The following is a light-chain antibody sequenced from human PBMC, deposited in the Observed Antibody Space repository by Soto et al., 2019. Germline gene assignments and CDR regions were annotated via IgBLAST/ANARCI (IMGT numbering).Light chain of an antibody. Sequence: QSALTQPASVSGSPGQSITISCTGTSSDVGSYNFVSWYQQHPGKAPKLMIYEGSKRPSGVSNRFSGSKSGNTASPTISGLQAADEADYYCCSYAGRSTLVVFGGGTKLTVL. CDR1: SSDVGSYNF. V-gene: IGLV2-23*01. CDR3: CSYAGRSTLVV. CDR2: EGS. J-gene: IGLJ2*01.